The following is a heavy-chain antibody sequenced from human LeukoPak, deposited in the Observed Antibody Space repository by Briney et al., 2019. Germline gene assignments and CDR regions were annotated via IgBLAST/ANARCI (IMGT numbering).Heavy chain of an antibody. D-gene: IGHD6-13*01. CDR3: ATSSWNS. Sequence: GGSLRLSCAASGFTFSSYSMNWVRQAPGKGLEWISYITTSGSTIHYADSVKGRFTISRDNAKSSVYLQMNSLRDEDTAVYYCATSSWNSWGQGTLVTVSS. V-gene: IGHV3-48*02. CDR2: ITTSGSTI. CDR1: GFTFSSYS. J-gene: IGHJ4*02.